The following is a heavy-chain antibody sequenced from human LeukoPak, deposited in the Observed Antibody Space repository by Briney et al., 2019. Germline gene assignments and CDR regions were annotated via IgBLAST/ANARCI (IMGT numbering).Heavy chain of an antibody. CDR3: ARWAYYGGKIDY. D-gene: IGHD4-23*01. Sequence: SETLSLTCTVSGGSINSYYWSWIRQPPGKGLEWIGYIYYSGSTNYNPSLKSRVTISVDTSKNQFSLKLSSVTAVDTAVYYCARWAYYGGKIDYWGQGTLVTVSS. CDR1: GGSINSYY. V-gene: IGHV4-59*01. J-gene: IGHJ4*02. CDR2: IYYSGST.